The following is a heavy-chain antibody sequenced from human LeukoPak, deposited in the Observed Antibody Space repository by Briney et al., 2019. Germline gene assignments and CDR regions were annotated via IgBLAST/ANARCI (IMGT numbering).Heavy chain of an antibody. CDR3: ARGRSGKYYYGSGSYYKSPKESKYNWFDP. CDR1: GGSFSGYY. J-gene: IGHJ5*02. D-gene: IGHD3-10*01. V-gene: IGHV4-34*01. CDR2: INHSGSN. Sequence: SETLSLTCAVYGGSFSGYYWSWIRQPPGKGLEWIGEINHSGSNNYNPSLKSRVTISVETSKKQFSLKLSSVTAADTAVYYCARGRSGKYYYGSGSYYKSPKESKYNWFDPWGQGTLVTVSS.